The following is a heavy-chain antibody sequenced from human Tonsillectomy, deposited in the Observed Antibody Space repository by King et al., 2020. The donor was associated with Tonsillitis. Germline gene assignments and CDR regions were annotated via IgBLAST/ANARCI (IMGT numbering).Heavy chain of an antibody. V-gene: IGHV4-30-4*07. J-gene: IGHJ5*02. D-gene: IGHD2-15*01. CDR3: ARTVGYCSGGSCYEEFWFDP. CDR2: IYYSGST. Sequence: VQLQESGPGLVKPSQTLSLTCAVSGGSISSSGYSWSWIRQPPGKGLEWIGYIYYSGSTYYNPSLKSRVTISVDTSKNQFSLKLSSVTAADTAVYYCARTVGYCSGGSCYEEFWFDPWGQGTLVTVSS. CDR1: GGSISSSGYS.